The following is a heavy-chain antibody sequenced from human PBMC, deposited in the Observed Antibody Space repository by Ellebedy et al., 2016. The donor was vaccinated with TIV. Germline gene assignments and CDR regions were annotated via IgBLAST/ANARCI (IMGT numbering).Heavy chain of an antibody. V-gene: IGHV4-34*01. J-gene: IGHJ4*02. CDR2: MNHRGST. Sequence: SETLSLXCAVYGGSFSGHYWSWIRQSPRKGLEWIGEMNHRGSTNYNPSLKSRATISVDTSKNQFSLKLNSLTAADTAVYYCARGVALQPLKNFDSWGQGTLVTVSS. D-gene: IGHD5-12*01. CDR1: GGSFSGHY. CDR3: ARGVALQPLKNFDS.